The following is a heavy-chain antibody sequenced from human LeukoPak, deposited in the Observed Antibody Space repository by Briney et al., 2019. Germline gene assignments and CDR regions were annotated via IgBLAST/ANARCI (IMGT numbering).Heavy chain of an antibody. CDR2: ISDSGAGT. CDR1: GFTFSNYA. V-gene: IGHV3-23*01. J-gene: IGHJ3*02. CDR3: AREYSSGWEDAFDI. D-gene: IGHD6-19*01. Sequence: GGSLRLSCAASGFTFSNYAMSWVRQAPGKGLEWVSAISDSGAGTYYADSVKGRFTISRDNSKNTLYLQMNSLRAEDTAVYYCAREYSSGWEDAFDIWGQGTMVTVSS.